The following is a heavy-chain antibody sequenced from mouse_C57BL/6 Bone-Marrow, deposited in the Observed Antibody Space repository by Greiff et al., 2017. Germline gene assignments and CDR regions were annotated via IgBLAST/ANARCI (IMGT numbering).Heavy chain of an antibody. J-gene: IGHJ2*01. V-gene: IGHV1-19*01. D-gene: IGHD1-1*01. CDR3: ARKKAYYYGISYGYFDY. CDR1: GYKFTDYY. Sequence: EVQLQQSGPVLVKPGASVKMSCKASGYKFTDYYMTWVKQSHGKSLEWIGVINPYNGGTSYNQKFQGKATLTVDKSSSTAYMELNSLTSEDSAVYYCARKKAYYYGISYGYFDYWGQGTTLTVSS. CDR2: INPYNGGT.